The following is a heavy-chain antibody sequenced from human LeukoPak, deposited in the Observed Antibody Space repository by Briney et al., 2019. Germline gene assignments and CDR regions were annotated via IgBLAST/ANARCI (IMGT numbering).Heavy chain of an antibody. V-gene: IGHV3-21*01. Sequence: GGSLRLSCAASGFTFISYSMNWVRQAPGKGLEWVSSISSSSSYIYYADSVKGRFTISRDNAKNSLYLQMNSLRAEDTAVYYCASFGGTTGTSTGYYYYMDVWGKGTTVTVSS. CDR2: ISSSSSYI. J-gene: IGHJ6*03. CDR1: GFTFISYS. CDR3: ASFGGTTGTSTGYYYYMDV. D-gene: IGHD1-1*01.